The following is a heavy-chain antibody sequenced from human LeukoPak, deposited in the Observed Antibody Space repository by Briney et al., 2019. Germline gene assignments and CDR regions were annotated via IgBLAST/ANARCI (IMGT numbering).Heavy chain of an antibody. CDR3: ARVGGTVTTVGEKNRNDY. J-gene: IGHJ4*02. CDR1: GGSFSGYY. D-gene: IGHD4-17*01. V-gene: IGHV4-34*01. Sequence: SETLSLTCAVYGGSFSGYYWSWIRQPPGKGLEWIGEINHSGSTNYNPSLKSRVTISVDTSKNQFSLKLSSVTAADTAVYYCARVGGTVTTVGEKNRNDYWGQGTLVTVSS. CDR2: INHSGST.